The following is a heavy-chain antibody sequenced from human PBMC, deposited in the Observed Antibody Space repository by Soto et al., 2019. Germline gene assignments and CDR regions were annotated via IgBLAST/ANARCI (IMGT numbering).Heavy chain of an antibody. V-gene: IGHV1-69*01. D-gene: IGHD2-15*01. CDR1: GGTFSSYA. CDR2: IIPIFGTA. Sequence: QVQLVQSGAEVKKPGSSVKVSCKASGGTFSSYAISWVRQAPGQGLEWMGGIIPIFGTANYAQKFQGRVTITADEATSTAYMELSRLSSEDTAVYYCERCRSGGSCYDRRDAFDIWGQGTMVTVSS. J-gene: IGHJ3*02. CDR3: ERCRSGGSCYDRRDAFDI.